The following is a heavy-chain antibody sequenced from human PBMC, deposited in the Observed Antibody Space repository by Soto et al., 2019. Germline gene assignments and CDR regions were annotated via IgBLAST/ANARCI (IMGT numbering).Heavy chain of an antibody. J-gene: IGHJ4*02. CDR1: GGSISSGGYY. CDR2: IYYSGST. CDR3: ARASGDVDWLRIFDY. V-gene: IGHV4-31*03. D-gene: IGHD3-9*01. Sequence: QVQLQESGPGLVKPSQTLSLTCTVSGGSISSGGYYWSWIRQHPGKVLEWLGYIYYSGSTYYNPSLKSRVTISVDTSKNQFSLKLSAVTAADTAVYYCARASGDVDWLRIFDYWGQGTLVTVSS.